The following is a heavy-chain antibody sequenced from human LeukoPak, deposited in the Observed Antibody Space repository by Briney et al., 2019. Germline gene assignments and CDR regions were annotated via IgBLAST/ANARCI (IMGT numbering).Heavy chain of an antibody. CDR2: INHSGST. J-gene: IGHJ3*02. Sequence: SETLSLTCAVYGGSFSGYYWSWIRQPPGKGLEWIGEINHSGSTNYNPSLKSRVTISVDTSKNQFSLKLSSVTAADTAVYYCAAMIVVDDAFDIWGQGTMVTVSS. V-gene: IGHV4-34*01. CDR3: AAMIVVDDAFDI. D-gene: IGHD3-22*01. CDR1: GGSFSGYY.